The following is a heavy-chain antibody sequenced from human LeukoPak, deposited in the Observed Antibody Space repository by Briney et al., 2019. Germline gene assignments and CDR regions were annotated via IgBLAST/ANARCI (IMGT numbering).Heavy chain of an antibody. J-gene: IGHJ4*02. Sequence: SETLSLTCAVSGGSISSGGYYWSWIRQSPGKGLEWIGYIYYTETSYNPSLESRVTISADTSKNQFSLRLYSVTAADTAVYYCATRKLGNDYWGQGTLVTVSS. V-gene: IGHV4-61*08. CDR2: IYYTET. D-gene: IGHD7-27*01. CDR1: GGSISSGGYY. CDR3: ATRKLGNDY.